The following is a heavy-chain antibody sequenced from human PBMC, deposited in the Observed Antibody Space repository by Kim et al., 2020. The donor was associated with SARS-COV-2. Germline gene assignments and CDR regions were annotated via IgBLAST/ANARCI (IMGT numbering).Heavy chain of an antibody. CDR2: IIPIFGTA. D-gene: IGHD3-10*01. V-gene: IGHV1-69*13. CDR3: ARDQVRGVPPLYYYYYYGMDV. Sequence: SVKVSCKASGGTFSSYAISWVRQAPGQGLEWMGGIIPIFGTANYAQKFQGRVTITADESTSTAYMELSSLRSEDTAVYYCARDQVRGVPPLYYYYYYGMDVWGQGTTVTVSS. J-gene: IGHJ6*02. CDR1: GGTFSSYA.